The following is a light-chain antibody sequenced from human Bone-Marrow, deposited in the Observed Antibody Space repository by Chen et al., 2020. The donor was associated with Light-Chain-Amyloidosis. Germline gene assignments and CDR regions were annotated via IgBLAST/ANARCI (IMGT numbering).Light chain of an antibody. CDR2: SDT. CDR3: QSADSSGTYEVI. CDR1: DLPTKY. V-gene: IGLV3-25*03. J-gene: IGLJ2*01. Sequence: SYELTQPPSVSVSPGQTARITCSGDDLPTKYAYWYQQKPGQAPGLVIHSDTERPSGISERFSGSSSGTTATLTISGVQAEDEADYHCQSADSSGTYEVIFGGGTKLTVL.